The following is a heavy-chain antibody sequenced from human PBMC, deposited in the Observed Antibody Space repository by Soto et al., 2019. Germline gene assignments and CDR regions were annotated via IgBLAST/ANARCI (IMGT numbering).Heavy chain of an antibody. J-gene: IGHJ6*02. Sequence: GASVKVSCKESIYTFTSYYMHWVLQAPVQVLDWMGGIIPIFGTANYAQKFQGRVTITADESTSTAYMELSSLRSEDTAVYYCARGMTTVITGYYYYGMDVWGQGTTVTVSS. CDR2: IIPIFGTA. D-gene: IGHD4-4*01. CDR3: ARGMTTVITGYYYYGMDV. V-gene: IGHV1-69*13. CDR1: IYTFTSYY.